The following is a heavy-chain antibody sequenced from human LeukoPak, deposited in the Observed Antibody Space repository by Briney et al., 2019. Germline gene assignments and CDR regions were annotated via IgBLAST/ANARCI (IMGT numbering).Heavy chain of an antibody. D-gene: IGHD3-10*01. J-gene: IGHJ4*02. CDR1: GFTFSSYW. Sequence: GGSLRLSCAASGFTFSSYWMTWVRQGPGKGLEWVSAIGGSGGDHTYYTDSVKGRFTISRDNSKNTLFLQMDSLRAEDTAIYYCAKEGTYGSASYYIPRRGNYFDYWGQGTLVTVSS. CDR3: AKEGTYGSASYYIPRRGNYFDY. V-gene: IGHV3-23*01. CDR2: IGGSGGDHT.